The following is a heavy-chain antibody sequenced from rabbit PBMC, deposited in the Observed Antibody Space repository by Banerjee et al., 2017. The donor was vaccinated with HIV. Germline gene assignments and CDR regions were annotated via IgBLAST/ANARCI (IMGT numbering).Heavy chain of an antibody. J-gene: IGHJ4*01. D-gene: IGHD2-1*01. CDR2: IYAGSSGST. CDR1: GFSFSSSYY. V-gene: IGHV1S45*01. CDR3: ARDDDYGDGGFDL. Sequence: QEQLVESGGGLVQPEGSLTLTCTASGFSFSSSYYMCWVRQAPGKGLEWIACIYAGSSGSTYYASWAKGRFTGSKTSSTTVTLQMTSLTVADTATYFCARDDDYGDGGFDLWGQGTLVTVS.